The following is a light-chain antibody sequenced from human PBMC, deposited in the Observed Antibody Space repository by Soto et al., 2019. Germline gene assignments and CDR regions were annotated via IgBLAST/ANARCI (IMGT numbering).Light chain of an antibody. CDR1: RSVSSK. CDR2: AAS. V-gene: IGKV3-15*01. J-gene: IGKJ4*01. CDR3: QQRSSWPLT. Sequence: EMVMTQSPATLSVSPGERATLSCRASRSVSSKLAWYQQKPGQAPRLLIYAASTRATGIPARFSGSGSGTEFTLTISSLQSEDFAVYFCQQRSSWPLTFGGGTKVELK.